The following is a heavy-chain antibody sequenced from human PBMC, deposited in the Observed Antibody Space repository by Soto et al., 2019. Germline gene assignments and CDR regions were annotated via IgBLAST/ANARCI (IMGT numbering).Heavy chain of an antibody. CDR2: ISAYNGNT. CDR1: GYTFTSFG. J-gene: IGHJ4*02. CDR3: ARGRGRVVVIPYSSGDYLIFDS. V-gene: IGHV1-18*01. D-gene: IGHD3-3*01. Sequence: ASVKVSCKASGYTFTSFGTSWVRQAPGQGLEWLGWISAYNGNTHLPQTLQGRITLTTDTSTSTAYMELRSLRSDDTAVYYCARGRGRVVVIPYSSGDYLIFDSWGQGTLVTVSS.